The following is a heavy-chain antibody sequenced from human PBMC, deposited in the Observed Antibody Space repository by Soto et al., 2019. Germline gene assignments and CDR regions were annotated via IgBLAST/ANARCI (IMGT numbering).Heavy chain of an antibody. CDR1: GGTLSMYT. CDR2: IIPVVGVV. Sequence: QVQLVQSGAPMKKTGSSVKVSCKATGGTLSMYTISWVRQAPGQGLEWMGRIIPVVGVVNYAQKFQGRVTITADKATMTAYMELSSLRSDDTALYYCARNTGNWLDPWGQGTLVTVSP. V-gene: IGHV1-69*02. CDR3: ARNTGNWLDP. D-gene: IGHD5-18*01. J-gene: IGHJ5*02.